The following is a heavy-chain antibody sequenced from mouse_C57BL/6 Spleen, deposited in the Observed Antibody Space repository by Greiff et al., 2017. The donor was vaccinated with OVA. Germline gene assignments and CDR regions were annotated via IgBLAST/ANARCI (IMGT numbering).Heavy chain of an antibody. J-gene: IGHJ1*03. CDR2: ISYSGST. CDR3: ARSGYYGSSYVGYFDV. D-gene: IGHD1-1*01. CDR1: GYSITSDY. Sequence: EVQLQQSGPGLAKPSQTLSLTCSVTGYSITSDYWNWIRKFPGNKLEYMGYISYSGSTYYNPSLKSRISITRDTSKNQYYLQLNSVTTEDTATYYCARSGYYGSSYVGYFDVWGTGTTVTVSS. V-gene: IGHV3-8*01.